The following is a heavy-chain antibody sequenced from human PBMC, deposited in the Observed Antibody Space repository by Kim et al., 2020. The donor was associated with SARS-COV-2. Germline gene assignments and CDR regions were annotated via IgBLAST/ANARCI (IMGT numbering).Heavy chain of an antibody. CDR3: ARTNRDLRVVAATLDWFDP. V-gene: IGHV4-39*01. CDR1: GGSISSSSYY. D-gene: IGHD2-15*01. Sequence: SETLSLTCTVSGGSISSSSYYWGWIRQPPGKGLEWIGSIYYSGSTYYNPSLKSRVTISVDTSKNQFSLKLSSVTAADTAVYYCARTNRDLRVVAATLDWFDPWGQGTLVTVSS. J-gene: IGHJ5*02. CDR2: IYYSGST.